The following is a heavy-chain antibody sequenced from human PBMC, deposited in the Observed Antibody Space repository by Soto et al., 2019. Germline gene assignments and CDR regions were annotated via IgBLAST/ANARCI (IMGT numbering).Heavy chain of an antibody. CDR3: ARAGPPAYCGGDCYSELYYFDY. CDR2: IYYSGST. J-gene: IGHJ4*02. CDR1: GGSISSGGYY. D-gene: IGHD2-21*02. V-gene: IGHV4-31*03. Sequence: SETLSLTCTVSGGSISSGGYYWSWIRQHPGKGLEWIGYIYYSGSTYYNPSLKSRVTISVDTSKNQFSLKLGSVTAADTAVYYCARAGPPAYCGGDCYSELYYFDYWGQGTLVTVSS.